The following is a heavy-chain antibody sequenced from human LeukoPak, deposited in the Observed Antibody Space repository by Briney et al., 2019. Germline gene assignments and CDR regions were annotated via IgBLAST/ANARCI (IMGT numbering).Heavy chain of an antibody. CDR3: AKIYGSGNQPFDY. V-gene: IGHV3-11*01. CDR1: GFTFSDYY. D-gene: IGHD3-10*01. J-gene: IGHJ4*02. Sequence: PGGSLRLSCAASGFTFSDYYMSWIRQAPGKGLEWVSYISSSGSTIYYADSVKGRFTISRDNAKNSLYLQMNSLRAEDTAVYYCAKIYGSGNQPFDYWGQGTLVTVSS. CDR2: ISSSGSTI.